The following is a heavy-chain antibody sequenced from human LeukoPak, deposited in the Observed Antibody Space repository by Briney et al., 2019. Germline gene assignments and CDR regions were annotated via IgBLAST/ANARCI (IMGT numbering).Heavy chain of an antibody. CDR1: GFTFSTYR. D-gene: IGHD6-19*01. Sequence: GGSLRLSCAASGFTFSTYRMSWVRQAPGKGLEWVANIKQDGSEKHYVDSVKGRFTISRDNAKNSLYLQMSSLRAEDTALYYCARGGENSGFDYWGQGTLVIVSS. J-gene: IGHJ4*02. CDR2: IKQDGSEK. V-gene: IGHV3-7*01. CDR3: ARGGENSGFDY.